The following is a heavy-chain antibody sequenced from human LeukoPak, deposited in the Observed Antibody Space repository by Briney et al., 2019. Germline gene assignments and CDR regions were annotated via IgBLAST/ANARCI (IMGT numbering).Heavy chain of an antibody. J-gene: IGHJ4*02. D-gene: IGHD5-12*01. Sequence: SETLSLTCTVSGGSISSYYWSWIRQPPGKGLEWIGYISYSGSTYYNPSLKSRVTISVDTSKNQFCFSLKLSSVTAADTAVYYCARAWGGYGALDYWGQGTLVTVSS. CDR2: ISYSGST. CDR3: ARAWGGYGALDY. V-gene: IGHV4-59*08. CDR1: GGSISSYY.